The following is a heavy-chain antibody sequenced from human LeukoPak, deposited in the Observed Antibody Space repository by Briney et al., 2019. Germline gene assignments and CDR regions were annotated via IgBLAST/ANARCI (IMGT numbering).Heavy chain of an antibody. CDR1: GDTFSSNGVT. D-gene: IGHD6-13*01. V-gene: IGHV6-1*01. CDR3: ARAVGIGASNFDY. J-gene: IGHJ4*02. CDR2: TFYRSKWYN. Sequence: SQTLTLSCAVSGDTFSSNGVTWIWKAPSQWIGLEWRRRTFYRSKWYNDYAVSVKSRMTIIPDTAKSQFALHLTSVTPEDTAIYYCARAVGIGASNFDYWGQGTLVSVSS.